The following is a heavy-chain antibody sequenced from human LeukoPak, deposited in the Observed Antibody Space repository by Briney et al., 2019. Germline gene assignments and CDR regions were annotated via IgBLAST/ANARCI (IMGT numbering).Heavy chain of an antibody. Sequence: SETLSLTCTVSGGTISSGDYYWSWIRQPPGKGLEYIGYIYYSGSTYYNPSLKSRVTISEDTSKNQFSLQLNSVTAADTAVYYCARSYDPLYFDFWGQGTLVTVSS. V-gene: IGHV4-30-4*08. CDR1: GGTISSGDYY. CDR2: IYYSGST. CDR3: ARSYDPLYFDF. J-gene: IGHJ4*02. D-gene: IGHD3-3*01.